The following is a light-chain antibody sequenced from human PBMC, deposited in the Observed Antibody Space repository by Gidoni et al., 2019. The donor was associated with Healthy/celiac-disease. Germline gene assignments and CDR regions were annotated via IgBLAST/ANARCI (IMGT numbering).Light chain of an antibody. CDR1: QSVSSY. J-gene: IGKJ3*01. V-gene: IGKV3-11*01. CDR3: QQRSNWPPWGFT. CDR2: DAS. Sequence: EIVFTQSPATLSMSPGERATLSGRASQSVSSYLAWYQQKPGQAPRLLIYDASNRSTGIPSRFSGSGSGTDFTLTISSLEPEDFAVYDCQQRSNWPPWGFTFGPGTKVDIK.